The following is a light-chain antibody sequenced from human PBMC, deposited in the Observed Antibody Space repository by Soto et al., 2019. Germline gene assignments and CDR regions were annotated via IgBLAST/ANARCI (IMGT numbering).Light chain of an antibody. Sequence: EIVLTQSPGTLSLSPGERATLSWRASQSVSSSYLAWYQQKPGQAPRLLIYGASTRATGIPVRFSGSASGTEFTLTISSLQSEDFTVYYCQQYNKWPLTFGQGTKVDIK. CDR2: GAS. CDR1: QSVSSSY. CDR3: QQYNKWPLT. V-gene: IGKV3-15*01. J-gene: IGKJ1*01.